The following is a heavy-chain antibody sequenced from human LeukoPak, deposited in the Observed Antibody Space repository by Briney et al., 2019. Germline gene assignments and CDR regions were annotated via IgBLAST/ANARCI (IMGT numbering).Heavy chain of an antibody. V-gene: IGHV5-51*01. J-gene: IGHJ4*02. Sequence: GESLKISCKGSGYSFTSYWIGWVRQMPGKGLEWMGIIYPGDSDTRYSPSFQGQVTISADKSISTAYLQWSSLKASDTAMYYCARQKTYHYGSGIFDYWGQGTLVTVSS. CDR2: IYPGDSDT. D-gene: IGHD3-10*01. CDR3: ARQKTYHYGSGIFDY. CDR1: GYSFTSYW.